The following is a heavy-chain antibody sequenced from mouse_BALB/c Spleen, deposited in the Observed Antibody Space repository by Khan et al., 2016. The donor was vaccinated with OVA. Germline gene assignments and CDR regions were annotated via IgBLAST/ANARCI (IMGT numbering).Heavy chain of an antibody. J-gene: IGHJ2*01. CDR2: LWAGGST. CDR1: GFSLTSYG. CDR3: ARNREPDYFDY. Sequence: VELVESGPGLVAPSQSLSITCTVSGFSLTSYGVHWVRQPPGKGLEWLGVLWAGGSTNYNSALMSRLSISKDNSKSQVFLKMNSLQTDDTAMYFCARNREPDYFDYWGQGITLTVSS. V-gene: IGHV2-9*02.